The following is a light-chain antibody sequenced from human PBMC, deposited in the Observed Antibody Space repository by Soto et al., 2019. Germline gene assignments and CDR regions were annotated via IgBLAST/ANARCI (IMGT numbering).Light chain of an antibody. Sequence: DIQMTQSPSSLSASVGDRVTITCRASQSISTYLNWYQQKPGKAPNLLIYAASTLHSGVPSRFSGSGSGTDFTLTISSLQPVDFATYHCQQSYSTPHTFGQGTKLEIK. CDR1: QSISTY. J-gene: IGKJ2*01. V-gene: IGKV1-39*01. CDR3: QQSYSTPHT. CDR2: AAS.